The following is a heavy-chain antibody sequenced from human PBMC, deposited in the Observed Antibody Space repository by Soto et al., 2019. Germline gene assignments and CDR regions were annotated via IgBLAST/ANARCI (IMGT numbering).Heavy chain of an antibody. Sequence: GGSLRLSCAASGFTVSSNYMSWVRQAPGKGLEWVSVIYSGGSTYYADSVKGRFTISRDNSKNTLYLQMNSLRAEDTAVYYCARTRSGYYIDYWGQGTLVTVSS. D-gene: IGHD3-3*01. J-gene: IGHJ4*02. CDR1: GFTVSSNY. V-gene: IGHV3-53*01. CDR3: ARTRSGYYIDY. CDR2: IYSGGST.